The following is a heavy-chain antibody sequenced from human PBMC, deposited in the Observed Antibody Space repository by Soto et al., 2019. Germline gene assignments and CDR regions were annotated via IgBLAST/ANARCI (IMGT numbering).Heavy chain of an antibody. Sequence: QLQLQESGPGLVKPSGTLSLTCAVSGGSLGTPVWWSWVRLPPGKGPEWIGEVFHSGSVNYNPSLQSRVTISVDKSTNQFSLRLSSVTAADTAVYYCARKAWTRLDYWGQGALVTVSS. CDR1: GGSLGTPVW. D-gene: IGHD1-1*01. CDR3: ARKAWTRLDY. J-gene: IGHJ4*02. V-gene: IGHV4-4*02. CDR2: VFHSGSV.